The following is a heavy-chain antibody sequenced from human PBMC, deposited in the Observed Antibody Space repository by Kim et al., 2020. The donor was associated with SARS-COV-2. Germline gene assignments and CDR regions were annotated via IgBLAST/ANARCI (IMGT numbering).Heavy chain of an antibody. D-gene: IGHD2-15*01. CDR3: AKGEFHYWLNGMDV. Sequence: GGSLRLSCAASGFTFSSYGMHWVRQAPGKGLEWVAVISYDGSNKYYADSVKGRFTISRDNSKNTLYLQMNSLRAEDTAVYYCAKGEFHYWLNGMDVWGQGTTVTVSS. J-gene: IGHJ6*02. V-gene: IGHV3-30*18. CDR1: GFTFSSYG. CDR2: ISYDGSNK.